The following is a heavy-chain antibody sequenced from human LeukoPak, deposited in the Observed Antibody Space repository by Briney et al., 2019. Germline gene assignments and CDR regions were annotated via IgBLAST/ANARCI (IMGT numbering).Heavy chain of an antibody. CDR2: ISASGSYI. J-gene: IGHJ4*02. V-gene: IGHV3-21*01. Sequence: GGSLRLSCAASGFTFDTYRMNWVRPAPGKGLEWVSSISASGSYIYYAGSLKGRFTISRDNTKNSLFLQMNSLRAEDTAVYYCARDSPGTTASDYWGQGTLVTVSS. D-gene: IGHD1-1*01. CDR3: ARDSPGTTASDY. CDR1: GFTFDTYR.